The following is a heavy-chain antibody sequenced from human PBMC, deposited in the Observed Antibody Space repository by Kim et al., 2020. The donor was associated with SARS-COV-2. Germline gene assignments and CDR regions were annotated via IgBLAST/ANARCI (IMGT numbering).Heavy chain of an antibody. CDR3: ARDATVQQLGGWFDP. D-gene: IGHD6-6*01. CDR2: ISSSSSYI. J-gene: IGHJ5*02. Sequence: GGSLRLSCAASGFTFSSYSMNWVRQAPGKGLEWVSSISSSSSYIYYADSVKGRFTISRDNAKNSLYLQMNSLRAEDTAVYYCARDATVQQLGGWFDPWGQGTLVTVSS. V-gene: IGHV3-21*01. CDR1: GFTFSSYS.